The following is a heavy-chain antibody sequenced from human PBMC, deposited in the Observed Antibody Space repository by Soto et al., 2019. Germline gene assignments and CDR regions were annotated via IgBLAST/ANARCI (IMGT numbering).Heavy chain of an antibody. CDR3: TRGLRDAWEASGY. J-gene: IGHJ4*02. D-gene: IGHD1-26*01. V-gene: IGHV3-48*01. CDR1: GFTFSSYS. Sequence: PGGSLRLSCAASGFTFSSYSMNWVRQAPGKGLEWVSYISSSSSTIYYADSVKGRFTISRDNAKNTLYLQMNSLRAEDTAVYYCTRGLRDAWEASGYWGQGTVVTAPQ. CDR2: ISSSSSTI.